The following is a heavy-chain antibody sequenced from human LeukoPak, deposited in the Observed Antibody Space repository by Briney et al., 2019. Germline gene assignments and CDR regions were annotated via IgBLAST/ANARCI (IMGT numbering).Heavy chain of an antibody. CDR1: GITVSTNY. V-gene: IGHV3-53*01. CDR3: ARPQALGGYEDY. CDR2: IYSGGST. Sequence: PGGSLRLSCAASGITVSTNYMSWVRQAPGKGLEWVSIIYSGGSTYYADSVKGRFTISSDNSKNTFYLQMNSLRAEDTAVYYCARPQALGGYEDYWGQGTLVTVSS. D-gene: IGHD5-12*01. J-gene: IGHJ4*02.